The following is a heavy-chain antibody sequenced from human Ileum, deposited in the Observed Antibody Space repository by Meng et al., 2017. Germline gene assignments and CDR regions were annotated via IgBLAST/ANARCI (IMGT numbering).Heavy chain of an antibody. V-gene: IGHV4-39*07. CDR3: ARGGAVAGVWWYFDL. Sequence: QLQLQESGPGLVKPSETLSLPCTVSGGSISNTNYYWAWIRQPPGKGLEWIGRMSYSGSTYFNPSLKSRVAISVDTSNNQVSLKLSFVTAADTAVYYCARGGAVAGVWWYFDLWGRGTLVTVSS. J-gene: IGHJ2*01. D-gene: IGHD6-19*01. CDR1: GGSISNTNYY. CDR2: MSYSGST.